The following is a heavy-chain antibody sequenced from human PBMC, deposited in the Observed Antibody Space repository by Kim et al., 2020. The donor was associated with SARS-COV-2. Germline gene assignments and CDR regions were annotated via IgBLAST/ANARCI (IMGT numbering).Heavy chain of an antibody. CDR3: ARHAYDFWSGYYPDY. CDR2: IYYIGST. Sequence: SETLSLTCTVSGDSISSGSYYWGWIRQPPGKELEWIGIIYYIGSTYYSPSLKSRVTISVDTSKNHFSLRLNSVTAADTAVYYCARHAYDFWSGYYPDYWGQGTLVTVSS. J-gene: IGHJ4*02. CDR1: GDSISSGSYY. D-gene: IGHD3-3*01. V-gene: IGHV4-39*01.